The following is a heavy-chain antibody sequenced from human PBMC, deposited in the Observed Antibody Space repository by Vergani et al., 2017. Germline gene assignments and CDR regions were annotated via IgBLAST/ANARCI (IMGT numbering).Heavy chain of an antibody. CDR3: ARRGYSYGLDY. D-gene: IGHD5-18*01. V-gene: IGHV3-13*01. CDR2: IGTAGDT. J-gene: IGHJ4*02. Sequence: EVQLVESGGGLVQPGGSLRLSCAASGFTFSSYDMHWVSAIGTAGDTYYPGSVKGRFTISRENAKNSLYLQMNSLRAGDTAVYYCARRGYSYGLDYWGQGTLVTVSS. CDR1: GFTFSSYD.